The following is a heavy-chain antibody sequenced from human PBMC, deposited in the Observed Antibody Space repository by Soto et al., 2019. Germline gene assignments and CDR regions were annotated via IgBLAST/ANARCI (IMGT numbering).Heavy chain of an antibody. CDR2: IIPIFGTA. CDR1: GGTFSSYA. Sequence: SVKVSCTASGGTFSSYAISWVRQAPGQGLEWMGGIIPIFGTANYAQKFQGRVTITADESTSTAYMELSSLRSEDTAVYYCARARSTSCYYGSCAFDIWGQGTMVTVSS. D-gene: IGHD2-2*01. V-gene: IGHV1-69*13. J-gene: IGHJ3*02. CDR3: ARARSTSCYYGSCAFDI.